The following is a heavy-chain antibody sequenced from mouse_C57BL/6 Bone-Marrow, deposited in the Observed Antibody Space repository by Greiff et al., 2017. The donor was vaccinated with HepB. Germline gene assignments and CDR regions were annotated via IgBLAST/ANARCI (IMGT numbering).Heavy chain of an antibody. CDR2: ISNLAYSI. CDR1: GFTFSDYG. Sequence: DVKLVESGGGLVQPGGSLKLSCAASGFTFSDYGMAWVRQAPRKGPEWVAFISNLAYSIYYADTVTGRFTISRENAKNTLYLEMSSLRSEDTAMYYCARRGSEGFYYFDYWGQGTTLTVSS. V-gene: IGHV5-15*04. J-gene: IGHJ2*01. CDR3: ARRGSEGFYYFDY.